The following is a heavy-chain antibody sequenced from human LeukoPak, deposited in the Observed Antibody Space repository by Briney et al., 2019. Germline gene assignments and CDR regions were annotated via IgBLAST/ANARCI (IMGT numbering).Heavy chain of an antibody. J-gene: IGHJ4*02. D-gene: IGHD3-22*01. V-gene: IGHV3-23*01. CDR1: GFTLSSYA. CDR2: ISGGDGST. CDR3: AKRKDTGGYYSAFDY. Sequence: PGGSLRLSCAASGFTLSSYAMSWVRQAPGKGLEWVSVISGGDGSTYYADSVKGWFTISSDNSKNMLYLQTNSLRAEDTALYYCAKRKDTGGYYSAFDYWGQGTLVTVSS.